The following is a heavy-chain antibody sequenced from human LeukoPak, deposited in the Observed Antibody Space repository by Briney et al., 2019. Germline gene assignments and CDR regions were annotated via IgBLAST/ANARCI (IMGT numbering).Heavy chain of an antibody. Sequence: PGESLRLSCTTSGFIFSNYGMHWVRQAPGKGLEWVELIRNDIPKDGINKYYADYVRGRFTISRDNSKNTVYLQMNSLRVADTAMYYCAKGDNNWGQGTLVTVSS. CDR3: AKGDNN. CDR2: IRNDIPKDGINK. D-gene: IGHD1-14*01. J-gene: IGHJ4*02. CDR1: GFIFSNYG. V-gene: IGHV3-30*02.